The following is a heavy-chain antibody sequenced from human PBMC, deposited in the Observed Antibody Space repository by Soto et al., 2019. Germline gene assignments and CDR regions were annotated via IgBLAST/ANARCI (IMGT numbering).Heavy chain of an antibody. CDR2: IYYSGST. V-gene: IGHV4-59*01. CDR1: GGSISSYY. CDR3: ARQDSQGWFDS. Sequence: SETLSLTCTVSGGSISSYYWSWIRQPPGKGLEWIGYIYYSGSTNYNPSLKSRVTISVDTSKNQFSLKLSSVTAADTAVYYCARQDSQGWFDSWGQGTLVTVSS. J-gene: IGHJ5*01.